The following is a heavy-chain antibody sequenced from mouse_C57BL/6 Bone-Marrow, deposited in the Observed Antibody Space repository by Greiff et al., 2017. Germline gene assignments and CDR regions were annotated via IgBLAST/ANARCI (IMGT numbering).Heavy chain of an antibody. CDR1: DYAFSSSW. CDR2: IYPGDGDT. Sequence: QVQLQQSGPELVKPGASVKISCKASDYAFSSSWMNWVKQRPGKGLEWIGRIYPGDGDTNYNGKFKGKATLTADKSSSTAYMQLSSLTSEDSAVYFCAGPYFDYWGQGTTLTVSS. V-gene: IGHV1-82*01. J-gene: IGHJ2*01. CDR3: AGPYFDY.